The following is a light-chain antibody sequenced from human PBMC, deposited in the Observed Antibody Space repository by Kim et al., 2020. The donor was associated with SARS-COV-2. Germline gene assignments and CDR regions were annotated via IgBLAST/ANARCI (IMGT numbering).Light chain of an antibody. Sequence: AIQLTQSPSSLSASVGDRVTIACRASQGINSALAWYQQKSGKPPRLLIYEASNLESGVPSRFSGSGSGRDFTLTINSLQPEDFATYYCQQFNSFPPYVFGQGTKLEIK. V-gene: IGKV1-13*02. J-gene: IGKJ2*01. CDR2: EAS. CDR3: QQFNSFPPYV. CDR1: QGINSA.